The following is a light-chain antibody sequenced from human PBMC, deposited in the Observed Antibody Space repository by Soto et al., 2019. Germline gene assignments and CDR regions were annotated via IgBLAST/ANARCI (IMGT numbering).Light chain of an antibody. V-gene: IGKV1-5*01. CDR3: QQYYRDSSGT. J-gene: IGKJ1*01. CDR1: QSISSW. Sequence: DMQMMQSLSIRCACVEGHVPITCRASQSISSWLAWYQQKPGTAPNLLIYHASNLRGGVPSRFSGSGSGTEFTLTISNLQPDDFAAYYCQQYYRDSSGTFGQGTKVDIK. CDR2: HAS.